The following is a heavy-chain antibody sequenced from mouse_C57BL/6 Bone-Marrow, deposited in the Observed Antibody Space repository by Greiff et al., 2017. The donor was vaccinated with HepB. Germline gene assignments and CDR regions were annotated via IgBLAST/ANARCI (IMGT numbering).Heavy chain of an antibody. Sequence: EVQLVESGPGLVKPSQSLSLTCSVTGYSITSGYSWNWIRQFPGNKLEWMGYISYDGSNNYNPSLKNRISITRDRSKKQFFLKLNSVTTEDTATYYCAREDYGSSYEAWFAYWGQGTLVTVSA. CDR1: GYSITSGYS. J-gene: IGHJ3*01. CDR2: ISYDGSN. D-gene: IGHD1-1*01. CDR3: AREDYGSSYEAWFAY. V-gene: IGHV3-6*01.